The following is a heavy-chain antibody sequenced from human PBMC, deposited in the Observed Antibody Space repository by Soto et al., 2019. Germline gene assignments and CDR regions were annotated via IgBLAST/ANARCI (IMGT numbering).Heavy chain of an antibody. CDR3: ARDGAGGGHNYTYYFDY. Sequence: ASVKVSCKASGYTFTSYGITWVRQAPGQGLEWMGWISVYNGNTNYAQRLQGRVTMTTDTSTSTAYMELRSLRSDDTAVYYCARDGAGGGHNYTYYFDYWGQGTLVTVSS. J-gene: IGHJ4*02. CDR2: ISVYNGNT. V-gene: IGHV1-18*01. D-gene: IGHD5-18*01. CDR1: GYTFTSYG.